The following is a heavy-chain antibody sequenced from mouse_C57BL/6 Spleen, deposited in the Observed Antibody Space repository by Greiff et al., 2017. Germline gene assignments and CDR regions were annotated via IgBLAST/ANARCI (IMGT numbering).Heavy chain of an antibody. V-gene: IGHV1-15*01. D-gene: IGHD2-1*01. CDR1: GYTFTDYE. CDR2: IDPETGGT. CDR3: TLIYYGNPSYAMDY. J-gene: IGHJ4*01. Sequence: QVQLKQSGAELVRPGASVTLSCKASGYTFTDYEMHWVKQTPVHGLEWIGAIDPETGGTAYNQKFKGKAILTADKSSSTAYMELRSLTSEDSAVYYCTLIYYGNPSYAMDYWGQGTSVTVSS.